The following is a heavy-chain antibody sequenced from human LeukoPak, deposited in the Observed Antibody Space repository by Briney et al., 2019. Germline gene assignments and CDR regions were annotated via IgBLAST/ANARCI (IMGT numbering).Heavy chain of an antibody. CDR3: AKDAQRGFDYSNSLEY. Sequence: WGSLTLTCAASGFTFSHFGMHWVRQAPGKGLEWVAVIWNDGSNEYYADSVKGRFTISRDNSKNTVSLQMNSLRDEDTAVYYCAKDAQRGFDYSNSLEYWDQGTLVTVSS. J-gene: IGHJ4*02. V-gene: IGHV3-33*06. D-gene: IGHD4-11*01. CDR1: GFTFSHFG. CDR2: IWNDGSNE.